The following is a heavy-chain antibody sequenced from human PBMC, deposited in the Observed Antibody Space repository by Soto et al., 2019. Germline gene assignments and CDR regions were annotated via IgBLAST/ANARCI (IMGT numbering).Heavy chain of an antibody. V-gene: IGHV4-34*01. D-gene: IGHD2-15*01. CDR3: AKGLGYCSGGSCAEMRYYYYY. CDR2: INHSGST. CDR1: CGSFSGDY. J-gene: IGHJ4*02. Sequence: SETLSLTCAVYCGSFSGDYWSWIRQPPGKGLEWIGEINHSGSTNYNPSLKSRVTISVDTSKNQFSLKLSSVTAADTAVYYCAKGLGYCSGGSCAEMRYYYYYWGQGTLVTVSS.